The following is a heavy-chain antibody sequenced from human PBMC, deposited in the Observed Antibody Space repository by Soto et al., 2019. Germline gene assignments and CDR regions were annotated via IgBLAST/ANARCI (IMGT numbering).Heavy chain of an antibody. Sequence: ESGGGLVQPGRSLRLSCVVSGFSFDDYAMHWVRQVPGKGLEWVSGISWNSGSIGYADSVRGRVTISRDNAKNSLYLQVNSLRTEDTALYYCARGLRPYYYAGMDVWGQGTTVIVSS. CDR2: ISWNSGSI. J-gene: IGHJ6*02. CDR1: GFSFDDYA. D-gene: IGHD2-21*02. CDR3: ARGLRPYYYAGMDV. V-gene: IGHV3-9*01.